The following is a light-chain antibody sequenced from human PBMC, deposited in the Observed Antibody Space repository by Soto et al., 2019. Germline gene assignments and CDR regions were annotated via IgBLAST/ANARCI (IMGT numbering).Light chain of an antibody. CDR2: STS. V-gene: IGKV1-17*01. CDR1: QDIGSD. Sequence: DIQMTQSPSSLSASVGDRVTITCRASQDIGSDLGWYQQKPGKAPKRLIYSTSSLQSGVPGRFSGSGSGAEFSLTISSLQHEDFATYYCLQHNTYPRTFGHGTKVEI. CDR3: LQHNTYPRT. J-gene: IGKJ1*01.